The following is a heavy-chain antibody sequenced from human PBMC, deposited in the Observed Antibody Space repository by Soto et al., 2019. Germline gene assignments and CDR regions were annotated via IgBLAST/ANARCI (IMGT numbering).Heavy chain of an antibody. J-gene: IGHJ6*02. V-gene: IGHV3-48*03. CDR3: ARDPAIYSGKFDYGLDV. CDR1: GFTFSNYE. CDR2: IGTGGTPI. Sequence: PGGSLILSCAVSGFTFSNYEMNWVRQAPGKGLEWVSYIGTGGTPIYYADSVMGRFTTSRDNAKNSLYLQMNSLRAEDTAVYYCARDPAIYSGKFDYGLDVWGQGTTVTVSS. D-gene: IGHD4-4*01.